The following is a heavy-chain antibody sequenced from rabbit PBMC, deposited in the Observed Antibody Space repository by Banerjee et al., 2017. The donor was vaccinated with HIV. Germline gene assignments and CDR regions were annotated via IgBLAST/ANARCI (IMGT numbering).Heavy chain of an antibody. CDR3: ARSVYASSSGYYHIPTYFNL. V-gene: IGHV1S40*01. J-gene: IGHJ4*01. Sequence: QSLEESGGDLVKPGASLTLTCTASGLDFSSNYYMCWVRQAPGKGLEWIGCINTGNGNTWYASWAKGRFTISKTSSTTVTLQMTSLTAADTATYFCARSVYASSSGYYHIPTYFNLWGPGTLVTVS. CDR2: INTGNGNT. D-gene: IGHD1-1*01. CDR1: GLDFSSNYY.